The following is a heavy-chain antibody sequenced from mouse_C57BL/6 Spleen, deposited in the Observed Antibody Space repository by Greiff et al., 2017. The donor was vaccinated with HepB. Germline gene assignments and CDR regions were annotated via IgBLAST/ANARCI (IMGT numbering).Heavy chain of an antibody. CDR2: INPNYGTT. V-gene: IGHV1-39*01. CDR1: GYSFTDYN. D-gene: IGHD2-1*01. Sequence: VHVKQSGPELVKPGASVKISCKASGYSFTDYNMNWVKQSNGKSLEWIGVINPNYGTTSYNQKFKGKATLTVDQSSSTAYMQLNSLTSEDSAVYYCARRDGNYYYAMDYWGQGTSVTVSS. CDR3: ARRDGNYYYAMDY. J-gene: IGHJ4*01.